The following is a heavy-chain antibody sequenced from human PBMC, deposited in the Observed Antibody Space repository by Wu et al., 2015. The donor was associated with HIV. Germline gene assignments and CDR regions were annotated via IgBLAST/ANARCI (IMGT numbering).Heavy chain of an antibody. CDR3: ARGLNCSSTSCYFHY. Sequence: QVQLQQWGAGLFEASETLSLTCAVYGGSFSGYYWSWIRQPPGKGLEWIGEINHSGSTNYNPSLKSRVTISVDTSKNQFSLKLSSVTAADTAVYYCARGLNCSSTSCYFHYWGQGTLVTVSS. CDR1: GGSFSGYY. CDR2: INHSGST. D-gene: IGHD2-2*01. V-gene: IGHV4-34*01. J-gene: IGHJ4*02.